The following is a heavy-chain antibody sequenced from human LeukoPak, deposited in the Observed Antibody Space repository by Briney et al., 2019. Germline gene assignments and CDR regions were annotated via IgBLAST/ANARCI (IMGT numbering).Heavy chain of an antibody. CDR3: AREELERRAGFDY. Sequence: GGTLRLSCAASGFTFSSYWMHWVRQAPGKGLVWVSRINSDGSSTSYADSVKGRFTISRDNAKNSLYLQMNSLRAEDTAVYDWAREELERRAGFDYWGQGTLVTVSS. CDR1: GFTFSSYW. J-gene: IGHJ4*02. D-gene: IGHD1-1*01. CDR2: INSDGSST. V-gene: IGHV3-74*01.